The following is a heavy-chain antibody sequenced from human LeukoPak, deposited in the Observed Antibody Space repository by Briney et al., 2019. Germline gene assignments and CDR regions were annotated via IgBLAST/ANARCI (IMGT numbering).Heavy chain of an antibody. CDR3: ARGLGAYCSGGSCTFGN. D-gene: IGHD2-15*01. CDR1: EFTFSIYS. V-gene: IGHV3-21*06. CDR2: ISSSSSYI. Sequence: GGSLRLSCSASEFTFSIYSMNWVRQSPGKGLEWVSSISSSSSYIYYADSVKGRFTISRDNAKNRLHLQMNSLRAEDTAVYYCARGLGAYCSGGSCTFGNWGQGTLVTVSS. J-gene: IGHJ4*02.